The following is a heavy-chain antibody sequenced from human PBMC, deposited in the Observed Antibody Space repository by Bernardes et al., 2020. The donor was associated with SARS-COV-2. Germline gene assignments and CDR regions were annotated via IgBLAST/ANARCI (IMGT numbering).Heavy chain of an antibody. CDR3: ARPSVETYAMDD. Sequence: ASVKVSCMTSGYIFIDYYIHWVRQAPGQGLEWMGWVNPKSGDTKYVQKFQGRVSMTRDTSISTAYLEVNSLRSDDTAMYFCARPSVETYAMDDWGQGTPVTVSS. J-gene: IGHJ6*02. D-gene: IGHD2-2*01. V-gene: IGHV1-2*02. CDR2: VNPKSGDT. CDR1: GYIFIDYY.